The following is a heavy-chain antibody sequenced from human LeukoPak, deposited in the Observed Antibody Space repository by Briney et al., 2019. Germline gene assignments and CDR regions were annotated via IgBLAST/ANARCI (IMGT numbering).Heavy chain of an antibody. D-gene: IGHD3-10*01. CDR2: IYYSGST. Sequence: PSETLSLTCTVSGGSIRSNYWSWIRQPPGKGLEWIGYIYYSGSTNYNPSLKSRVTISVDTSKNQFSLKLSSVTAADTAVYYCAREGLNMVRGVIPKEAWGWFDPWGQGTLVTVSS. V-gene: IGHV4-59*12. CDR3: AREGLNMVRGVIPKEAWGWFDP. CDR1: GGSIRSNY. J-gene: IGHJ5*02.